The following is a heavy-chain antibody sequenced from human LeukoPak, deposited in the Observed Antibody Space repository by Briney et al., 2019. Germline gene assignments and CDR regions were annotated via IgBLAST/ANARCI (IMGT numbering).Heavy chain of an antibody. V-gene: IGHV4-30-2*01. J-gene: IGHJ3*02. CDR3: ARYIPGDAFDI. CDR1: GGSISSGGYS. CDR2: IYHSGST. Sequence: PSETLSLTCAVSGGSISSGGYSWSWIRQPPGQGLEWIGYIYHSGSTYYNPSLKSRVTISVDRSKNQFSLKLSSVTAADTAVYYCARYIPGDAFDIWGQGTMVTVSS. D-gene: IGHD2-2*02.